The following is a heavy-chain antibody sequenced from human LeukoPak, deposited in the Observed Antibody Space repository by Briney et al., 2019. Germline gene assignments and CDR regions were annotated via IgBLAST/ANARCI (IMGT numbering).Heavy chain of an antibody. CDR3: AKGGSGSYSNDY. Sequence: GGSLRLSCAASGFTFSSYSMNWVRQAPGKGLEWVSSISSSSSYIYYADSVKGRFTISRDNAKNSLYLQMNSLRAEDTAVYYCAKGGSGSYSNDYWGQGTLVTVSS. CDR2: ISSSSSYI. CDR1: GFTFSSYS. V-gene: IGHV3-21*01. J-gene: IGHJ4*02. D-gene: IGHD3-10*01.